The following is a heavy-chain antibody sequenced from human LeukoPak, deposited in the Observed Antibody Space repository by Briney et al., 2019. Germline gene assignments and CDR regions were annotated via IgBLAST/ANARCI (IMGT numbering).Heavy chain of an antibody. Sequence: GGSLRLSCAASGFTFSSYGMHWVRQAPGKGLEWVAVISYDGSNKYYADSVKGRFTISRDNSKNTLYLQMNSLRAEDTAVYYCAKDFGLYSSSWGLDYWGQGTLVTVSS. CDR3: AKDFGLYSSSWGLDY. CDR1: GFTFSSYG. D-gene: IGHD6-13*01. J-gene: IGHJ4*02. CDR2: ISYDGSNK. V-gene: IGHV3-30*18.